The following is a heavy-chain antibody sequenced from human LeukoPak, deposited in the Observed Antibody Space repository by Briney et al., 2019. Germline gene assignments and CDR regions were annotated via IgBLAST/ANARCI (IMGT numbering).Heavy chain of an antibody. D-gene: IGHD6-19*01. CDR2: ISTYNGNT. J-gene: IGHJ4*02. V-gene: IGHV1-2*02. CDR3: ARVPAGTVSLGY. Sequence: ASVKASCKASGYTFTGYYMHWVRQAPGQGPEWMEWISTYNGNTKYAEKFQGRVTMTRDTSISTAYMELSRLRSDDTAVYYCARVPAGTVSLGYWGQGTLVTVSS. CDR1: GYTFTGYY.